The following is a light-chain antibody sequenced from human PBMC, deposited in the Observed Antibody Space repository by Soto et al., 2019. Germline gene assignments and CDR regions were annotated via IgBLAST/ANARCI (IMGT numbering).Light chain of an antibody. Sequence: TQSRSTLSVSPTDIATRSCRAVQSVSIDLAWYQQTPGQAPRLLIYGASSRATGIPARFSGSGSGTDFTLTISSLEAEDFALYYCQLRSNWPPALTFGGGTKVDI. V-gene: IGKV3-11*01. CDR2: GAS. CDR3: QLRSNWPPALT. J-gene: IGKJ4*01. CDR1: QSVSID.